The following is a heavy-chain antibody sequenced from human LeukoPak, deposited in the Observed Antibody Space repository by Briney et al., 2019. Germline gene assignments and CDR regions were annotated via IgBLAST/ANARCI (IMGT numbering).Heavy chain of an antibody. CDR2: IYYSGST. Sequence: PSETLSLTCTVSGGSISSYYWSWIRQPPGKGLEWIGYIYYSGSTNYNPSLKSRVTISVDTSKNQFSLKLSSVTAADTAVYYCARVGTAMVKIDYWGQETLVTVSS. J-gene: IGHJ4*02. D-gene: IGHD5-18*01. CDR1: GGSISSYY. V-gene: IGHV4-59*01. CDR3: ARVGTAMVKIDY.